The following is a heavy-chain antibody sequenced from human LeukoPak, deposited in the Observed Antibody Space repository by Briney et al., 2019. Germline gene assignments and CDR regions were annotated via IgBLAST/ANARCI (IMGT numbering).Heavy chain of an antibody. J-gene: IGHJ3*02. Sequence: PSETLSLTCTVSGCSISSYYWSWVRQPPGKGLQWIGYINYSGSTNYNPSLQSRVTISVDTSKNQFSLKLSSVTAADTAVFYCTKVGPTGAFDIWGQGTMVTVSS. V-gene: IGHV4-59*01. CDR3: TKVGPTGAFDI. D-gene: IGHD1-26*01. CDR1: GCSISSYY. CDR2: INYSGST.